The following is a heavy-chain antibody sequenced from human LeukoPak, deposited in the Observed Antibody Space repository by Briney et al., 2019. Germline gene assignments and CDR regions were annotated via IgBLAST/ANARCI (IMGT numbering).Heavy chain of an antibody. CDR2: IYYSGST. J-gene: IGHJ5*02. V-gene: IGHV4-39*07. CDR1: GGSISSSSYY. Sequence: SETLSLTCTVSGGSISSSSYYWGWIRQPPGKGLEWIGSIYYSGSTYYNPSLKSRVTISVDTSKNQFSLKLSSVTAADTAVYYCAREGIVVVPAWFDPWGQGTLVTVSS. CDR3: AREGIVVVPAWFDP. D-gene: IGHD2-2*01.